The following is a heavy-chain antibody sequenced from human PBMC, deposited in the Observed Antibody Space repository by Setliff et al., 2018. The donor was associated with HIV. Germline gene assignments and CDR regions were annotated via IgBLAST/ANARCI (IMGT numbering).Heavy chain of an antibody. CDR1: GFIFSNSI. D-gene: IGHD3-16*01. V-gene: IGHV3-48*04. CDR2: IALGSTTI. J-gene: IGHJ4*02. CDR3: ARDRAYASFDY. Sequence: GGSLRLSCAGSGFIFSNSILTWVRQAPGKGLEWVSYIALGSTTIYYVDSVKGRFTISRDNAKNSLYLQMNSLRAEDTAVYYCARDRAYASFDYWGQGALVTVSS.